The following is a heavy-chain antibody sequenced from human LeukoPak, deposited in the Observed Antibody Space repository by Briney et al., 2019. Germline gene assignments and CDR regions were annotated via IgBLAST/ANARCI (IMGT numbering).Heavy chain of an antibody. CDR1: GYTFTSYG. Sequence: ASVKVSCKASGYTFTSYGISWVRQAPGQGLEWMGWINPNSGGTNYAQKFQGRVTMTRDTSISTAYMELSRLRSDDTAVYYCARDHKTSYCSSTSCYQNYFDYWGQGTLVTVSS. D-gene: IGHD2-2*01. J-gene: IGHJ4*02. V-gene: IGHV1-2*02. CDR3: ARDHKTSYCSSTSCYQNYFDY. CDR2: INPNSGGT.